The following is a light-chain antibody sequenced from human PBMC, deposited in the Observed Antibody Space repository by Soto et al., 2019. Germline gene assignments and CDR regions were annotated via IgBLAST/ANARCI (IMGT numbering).Light chain of an antibody. J-gene: IGKJ1*01. CDR2: DAS. CDR1: QSISSY. Sequence: DIQMTQSPSTLSASVGDRVTITCRACQSISSYLAWYQQKPGKAPKVLIFDASSLESGVPSRFSGSGSGTEFTLSISGLQPDDFATYYCQQYHTYPWTFGQGTKVEIK. CDR3: QQYHTYPWT. V-gene: IGKV1-5*01.